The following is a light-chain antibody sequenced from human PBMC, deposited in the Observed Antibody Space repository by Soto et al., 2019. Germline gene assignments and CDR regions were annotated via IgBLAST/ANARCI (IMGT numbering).Light chain of an antibody. V-gene: IGLV1-51*01. CDR1: SSNIGNNY. CDR3: ATWDSSLIAGV. Sequence: QSVLTQPPSVSAAPGQTVTISCSGSSSNIGNNYVSWYQHLPGTAPKLLIYDNTERPSGIPDRFSGTKSGTSATLDITGLQTGDEAHYYCATWDSSLIAGVFGGGTQLTVL. J-gene: IGLJ2*01. CDR2: DNT.